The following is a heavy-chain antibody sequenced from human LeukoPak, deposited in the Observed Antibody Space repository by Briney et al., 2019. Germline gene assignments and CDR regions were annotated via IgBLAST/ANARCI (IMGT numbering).Heavy chain of an antibody. CDR3: AKDLNYDSSGYLDY. V-gene: IGHV3-23*01. D-gene: IGHD3-22*01. CDR2: ISGSGGTT. CDR1: GFTFGTYG. Sequence: PGGSLRLSCAASGFTFGTYGMSWVRQAPGKGLEWLSAISGSGGTTSYADSVKGRFTISRDNSKNTLYLQMNSLRAEDTAVYYCAKDLNYDSSGYLDYWGQGTLVTVSS. J-gene: IGHJ4*02.